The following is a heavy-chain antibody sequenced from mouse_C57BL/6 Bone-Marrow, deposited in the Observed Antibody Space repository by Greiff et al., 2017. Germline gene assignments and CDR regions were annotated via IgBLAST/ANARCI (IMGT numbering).Heavy chain of an antibody. V-gene: IGHV1-15*01. CDR1: GYTFTDYE. CDR3: TPRSSVDV. D-gene: IGHD1-1*01. J-gene: IGHJ1*03. CDR2: IDPETGGT. Sequence: QVQLQQSGAELVRPGASVKLSCKASGYTFTDYEMHWVKQTPVHGLEWIGAIDPETGGTSYNQKFKGKAILTADKSSSTAYMELLSLTSEDSAVYYCTPRSSVDVWGTGTTVTVSS.